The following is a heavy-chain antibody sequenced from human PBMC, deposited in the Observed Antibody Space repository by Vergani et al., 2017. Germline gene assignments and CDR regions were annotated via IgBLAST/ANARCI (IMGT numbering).Heavy chain of an antibody. CDR3: ARYLWFGETNYFDY. J-gene: IGHJ4*02. V-gene: IGHV5-51*01. CDR2: VYARDSIT. Sequence: EVQLVQSSAEVKKPGESLKISCEGSGYTFTDYWVGWVRQKPGKGLEWMGVVYARDSITRYSLSFEGQVTISADKSINTAYLQWSSLKASDTAMYYCARYLWFGETNYFDYWGQGTLVTVSS. CDR1: GYTFTDYW. D-gene: IGHD3-10*01.